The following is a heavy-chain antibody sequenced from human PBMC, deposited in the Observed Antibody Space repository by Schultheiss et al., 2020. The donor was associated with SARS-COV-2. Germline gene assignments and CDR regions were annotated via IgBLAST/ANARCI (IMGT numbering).Heavy chain of an antibody. D-gene: IGHD1-26*01. CDR2: IHSSLTPT. J-gene: IGHJ4*02. CDR3: ASHTWSHWFDD. Sequence: GGSLRLSCAASGFTFSSYEMNWVRQAPGKGLEWLAYIHSSLTPTFYADSVKGRFTISKDNAKNSLYLQMNRLTDEDTAVYFCASHTWSHWFDDWGRGTLVTVSS. CDR1: GFTFSSYE. V-gene: IGHV3-48*02.